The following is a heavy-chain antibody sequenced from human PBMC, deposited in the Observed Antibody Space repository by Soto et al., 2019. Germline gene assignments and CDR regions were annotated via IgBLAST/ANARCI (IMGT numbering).Heavy chain of an antibody. D-gene: IGHD5-12*01. CDR2: INPNGGAT. J-gene: IGHJ6*03. V-gene: IGHV1-2*02. Sequence: VQLAQSGAEVKKPGGSVKVSCKTSGDSFNDYYIHWVRQAPGQGLEWMGWINPNGGATKYAQKFQGRVTVTRDTSIRTVYMELSSLRSDDTAVYYCARESGGATATLDYYYFYMDVWGKGTTVTVSS. CDR3: ARESGGATATLDYYYFYMDV. CDR1: GDSFNDYY.